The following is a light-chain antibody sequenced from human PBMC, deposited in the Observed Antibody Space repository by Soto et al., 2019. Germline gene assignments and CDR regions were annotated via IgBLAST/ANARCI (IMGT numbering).Light chain of an antibody. CDR3: QQHANYPIT. Sequence: EILTIPCQASRNIGRWLAWYQQKAGKAPNLLIYKASTLETGVPSRFSGSASGTEFTLTISSLQPDDFATYYCQQHANYPITFGGGTNVDIK. J-gene: IGKJ4*01. V-gene: IGKV1-5*03. CDR1: RNIGRW. CDR2: KAS.